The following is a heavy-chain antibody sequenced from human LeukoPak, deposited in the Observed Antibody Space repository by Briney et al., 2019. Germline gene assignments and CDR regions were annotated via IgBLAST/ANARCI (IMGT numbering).Heavy chain of an antibody. J-gene: IGHJ4*02. D-gene: IGHD5-18*01. CDR1: GFTVSDNY. CDR3: ARDRAYTYGFAYYFAD. Sequence: GGSLRLSCATSGFTVSDNYMSWVRQAPGKGLEWVSVIYSGGSTFYADSVKGRFTTSRDSSKNTVYLQMNSLRGEDTAVYYCARDRAYTYGFAYYFADWGQGTLVTVPS. CDR2: IYSGGST. V-gene: IGHV3-66*01.